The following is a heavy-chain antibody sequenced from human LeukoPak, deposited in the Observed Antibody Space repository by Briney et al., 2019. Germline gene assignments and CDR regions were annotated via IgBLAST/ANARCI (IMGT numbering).Heavy chain of an antibody. CDR1: GGSISSYY. CDR3: ARRSGSSWFDP. Sequence: PSETLSLTCSVSGGSISSYYWSWIRRPAGKGLEWIGRMYTSGSTNYNPHLKGRVTMSVDTSKNQFSLKLTSVTAADTAVYYCARRSGSSWFDPWGQGTLVTVSS. J-gene: IGHJ5*02. D-gene: IGHD3-22*01. CDR2: MYTSGST. V-gene: IGHV4-4*07.